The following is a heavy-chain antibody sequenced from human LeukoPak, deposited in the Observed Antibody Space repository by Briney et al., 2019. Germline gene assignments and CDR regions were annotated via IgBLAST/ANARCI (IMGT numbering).Heavy chain of an antibody. D-gene: IGHD3-22*01. J-gene: IGHJ6*03. CDR2: IGTAGDT. V-gene: IGHV3-13*01. CDR3: ARGFYGDSSCYYYYMDV. CDR1: GFTFSSYD. Sequence: PGGSLRLSCAASGFTFSSYDMHWVRQATGKGLEWVSAIGTAGDTYYPGSVKGRFTISRENAKNSLYLQMNSLRAGDTAVYYCARGFYGDSSCYYYYMDVWGKGTTVTVSS.